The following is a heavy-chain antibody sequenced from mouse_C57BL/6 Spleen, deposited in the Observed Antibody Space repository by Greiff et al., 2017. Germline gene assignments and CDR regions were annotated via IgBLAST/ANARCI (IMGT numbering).Heavy chain of an antibody. CDR1: VYSFTDFN. Sequence: VLLQQSGPELVKPGASVKISCKASVYSFTDFNMNWVKQSNGKRREWLGVINPNYGTTSYNQKLKGKATLTVDQSSSTAYMQLNSLTSEDSSVYYCERRGDYGFDYWGQGTTLTVSS. CDR3: ERRGDYGFDY. D-gene: IGHD2-4*01. V-gene: IGHV1-39*01. J-gene: IGHJ2*01. CDR2: INPNYGTT.